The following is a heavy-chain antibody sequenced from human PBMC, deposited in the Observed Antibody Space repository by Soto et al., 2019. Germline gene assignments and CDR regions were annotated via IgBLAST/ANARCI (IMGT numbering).Heavy chain of an antibody. CDR2: IKQDGSEK. Sequence: PGGSLRLSCAAPGFTFSSYWMSWVRQAPGKGLEWVATIKQDGSEKYYVDSVKGRFTISRDNAKNSLYLQMNSLRAEDTAVYYCARVRGGRLDHWGQGTLVTVSS. V-gene: IGHV3-7*01. D-gene: IGHD1-26*01. CDR3: ARVRGGRLDH. CDR1: GFTFSSYW. J-gene: IGHJ4*02.